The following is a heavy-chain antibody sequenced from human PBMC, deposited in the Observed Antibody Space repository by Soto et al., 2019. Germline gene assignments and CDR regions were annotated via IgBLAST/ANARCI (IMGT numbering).Heavy chain of an antibody. D-gene: IGHD4-17*01. Sequence: QVQLVQSGAEVRKPGASVKVSCMASGYTFTSYDINWVRQATGQGLEWMGWMNPNSGNRGYAQKFQGRVTITRNTSAKTAFMEISSLRSEDTAVYYCARATTVDPSGAFDFWGQGTMITVSS. V-gene: IGHV1-8*01. CDR2: MNPNSGNR. J-gene: IGHJ3*01. CDR3: ARATTVDPSGAFDF. CDR1: GYTFTSYD.